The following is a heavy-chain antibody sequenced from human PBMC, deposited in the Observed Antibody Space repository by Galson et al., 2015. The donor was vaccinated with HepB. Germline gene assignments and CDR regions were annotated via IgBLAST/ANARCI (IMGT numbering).Heavy chain of an antibody. J-gene: IGHJ4*02. D-gene: IGHD1-1*01. V-gene: IGHV3-23*01. CDR3: AMGRQLGGGY. CDR1: GFTFRNYA. CDR2: ISGSADDT. Sequence: SLRLSCAASGFTFRNYAMSWVRQAPGKGPEWVSVISGSADDTHYADSVKGRFTISRDNFKNTLYLQIGSLRADDTALYYCAMGRQLGGGYWGQGSLVIVSS.